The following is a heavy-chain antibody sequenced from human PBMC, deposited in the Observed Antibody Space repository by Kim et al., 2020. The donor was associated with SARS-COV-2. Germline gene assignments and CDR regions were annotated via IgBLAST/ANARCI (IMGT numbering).Heavy chain of an antibody. V-gene: IGHV3-48*03. CDR3: ARDTIGMEEFDY. D-gene: IGHD3-16*01. Sequence: GGSLRLSCEASGFIFSSYEMMWVRQAPGQGLEWVSFISTSGSLTRYADSVRGRFTISRDDTKNFLYLQMNNLRAEDTATYYCARDTIGMEEFDYWGQGVVVTVSS. CDR2: ISTSGSLT. CDR1: GFIFSSYE. J-gene: IGHJ4*02.